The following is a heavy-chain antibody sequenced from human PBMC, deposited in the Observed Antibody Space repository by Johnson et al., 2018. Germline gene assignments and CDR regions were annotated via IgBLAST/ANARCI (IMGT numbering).Heavy chain of an antibody. CDR1: GFTFSNYA. D-gene: IGHD2/OR15-2a*01. CDR2: ISGSDGTT. Sequence: EVQLVESGGGVVQPGRSLRLSCVASGFTFSNYAMNWVRQAPGKGLEWVSVISGSDGTTYYADSVKGRFTISRDNSKNTLDLQMNSLRAEDTAVYYCAKGGSTTYYEHMDVWGKGTTVTVSS. V-gene: IGHV3-23*04. J-gene: IGHJ6*03. CDR3: AKGGSTTYYEHMDV.